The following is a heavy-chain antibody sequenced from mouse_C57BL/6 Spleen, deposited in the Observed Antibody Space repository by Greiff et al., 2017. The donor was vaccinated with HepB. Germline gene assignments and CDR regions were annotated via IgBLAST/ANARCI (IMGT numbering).Heavy chain of an antibody. CDR3: ASSSYRYWYFDV. CDR1: GFTFSDYG. J-gene: IGHJ1*03. V-gene: IGHV5-17*01. Sequence: EVKVEESGGGLVKPGGSLKLSCAASGFTFSDYGMHWVRQAPEKGLEWVAYISSGSSTIYYADTVKGRFTISRDNAKNTLFLQMTSLRSEDTAMYYCASSSYRYWYFDVWGTGTTVTVSS. CDR2: ISSGSSTI. D-gene: IGHD1-1*01.